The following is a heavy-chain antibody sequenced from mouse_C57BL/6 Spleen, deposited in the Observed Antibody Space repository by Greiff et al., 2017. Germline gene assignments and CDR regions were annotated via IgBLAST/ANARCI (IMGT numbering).Heavy chain of an antibody. CDR1: GFNIKDYY. D-gene: IGHD2-1*01. V-gene: IGHV14-2*01. CDR2: IDPEDGET. CDR3: ASPYGNYPAWFAY. Sequence: EVQGVESGAELVKPGASVKLSCTASGFNIKDYYMHWVKQRTEQGLEWIGRIDPEDGETKYAPKFQGKATITADTSSNTAYLQLSSLTSEDTAVYYCASPYGNYPAWFAYWGQGTLVTVSA. J-gene: IGHJ3*01.